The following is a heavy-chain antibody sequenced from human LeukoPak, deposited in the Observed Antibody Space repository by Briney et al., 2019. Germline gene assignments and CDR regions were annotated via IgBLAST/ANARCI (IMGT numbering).Heavy chain of an antibody. Sequence: SQTLSLTCTVSGASISSGGNYWSWIRQHPGKGLEWIGYIYYSGSTYYNPSLKSRVTISVDTSKNQFSLKLSSVAAADTAVYYCARDPAAAGKGAWFDPWGQGTLVTVSS. CDR2: IYYSGST. CDR1: GASISSGGNY. D-gene: IGHD6-13*01. CDR3: ARDPAAAGKGAWFDP. J-gene: IGHJ5*02. V-gene: IGHV4-31*03.